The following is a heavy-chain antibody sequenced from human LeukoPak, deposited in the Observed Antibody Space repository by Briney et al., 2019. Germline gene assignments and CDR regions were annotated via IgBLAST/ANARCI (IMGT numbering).Heavy chain of an antibody. CDR1: GYSFTRYA. V-gene: IGHV1-2*02. J-gene: IGHJ5*02. CDR3: ARWVASPSTGWFDP. Sequence: ASVKVSCKASGYSFTRYAINWVRQAPGQGLEWMAWINPNNGDTHYAQKFQGRVTMTRDTSISTAYMDLSSLRSDDTAVYYCARWVASPSTGWFDPWGQGTLVTVSS. D-gene: IGHD6-19*01. CDR2: INPNNGDT.